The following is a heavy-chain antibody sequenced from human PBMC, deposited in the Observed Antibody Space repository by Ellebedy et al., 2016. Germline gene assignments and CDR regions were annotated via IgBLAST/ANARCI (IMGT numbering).Heavy chain of an antibody. V-gene: IGHV3-7*01. CDR2: IKQDGSEM. CDR1: GFTFSTYS. CDR3: AKDQTRITMVRGVIITGYYYYGMDV. J-gene: IGHJ6*02. Sequence: GGSLRLSXTASGFTFSTYSMNWVRQAPGKGLEWVANIKQDGSEMYYVDSVKGRFTISRDNAKNSLYLQVNSLRAEDTAVYYCAKDQTRITMVRGVIITGYYYYGMDVWGQGTTVTVSS. D-gene: IGHD3-10*01.